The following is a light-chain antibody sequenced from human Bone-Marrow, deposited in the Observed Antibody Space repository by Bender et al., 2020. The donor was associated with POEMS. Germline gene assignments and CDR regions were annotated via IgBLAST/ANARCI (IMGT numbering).Light chain of an antibody. Sequence: QSALTQPASVSGSPGQSITISCTGTSSDVGSYNLVSWYQQHPGKAPKLIIYEATKRPSGVSNRFSGSKSGNTASLTISGLQTEDEADYYCCSYAGSSTRRKVFGTGTKVTVL. J-gene: IGLJ1*01. CDR3: CSYAGSSTRRKV. V-gene: IGLV2-23*01. CDR2: EAT. CDR1: SSDVGSYNL.